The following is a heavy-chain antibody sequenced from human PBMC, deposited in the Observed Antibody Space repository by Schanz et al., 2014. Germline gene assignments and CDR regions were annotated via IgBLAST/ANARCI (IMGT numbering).Heavy chain of an antibody. J-gene: IGHJ4*02. V-gene: IGHV3-21*01. CDR1: GFTFSSYT. CDR2: ISSTSTYL. CDR3: ASADYTNYFDY. D-gene: IGHD4-4*01. Sequence: EVQLVESGGGLIQPGGSLRLSCAASGFTFSSYTMKWVRQAPGKGLEWVSSISSTSTYLYYADSVKGRFTISRDNSKNTVFLQMNSLRGEDTAVYYCASADYTNYFDYWGQGTLVTVSS.